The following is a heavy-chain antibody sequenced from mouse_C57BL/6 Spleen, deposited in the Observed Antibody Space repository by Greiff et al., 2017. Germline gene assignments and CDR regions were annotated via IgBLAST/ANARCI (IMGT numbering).Heavy chain of an antibody. D-gene: IGHD2-5*01. CDR2: IYWDDDK. V-gene: IGHV8-12*01. Sequence: QVTLKVSGPGILQSSQTLSLTCSFSGFSLSTSGMGVSWIRQPSGKGLEWLAHIYWDDDKRYNPSLKSRLTISKDTSRNQVFLKVTSVDTADTATYYCARGYSNEGYYYAMDYWGQGTSGTVSS. CDR3: ARGYSNEGYYYAMDY. J-gene: IGHJ4*01. CDR1: GFSLSTSGMG.